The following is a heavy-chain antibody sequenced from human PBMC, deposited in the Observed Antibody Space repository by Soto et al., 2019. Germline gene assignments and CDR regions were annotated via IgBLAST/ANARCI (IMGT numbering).Heavy chain of an antibody. V-gene: IGHV1-46*01. D-gene: IGHD5-18*01. CDR1: GYTFTSYY. CDR2: INPSGGST. Sequence: GASVKVSCKASGYTFTSYYMHWVRQAPGQGLEWMGIINPSGGSTSYAQKFQGRVTMTRDTSTSTVYMELSSLRSEDTAVYYCARDPVEGRGYSYGYSDYWGQGTLVTVSS. CDR3: ARDPVEGRGYSYGYSDY. J-gene: IGHJ4*02.